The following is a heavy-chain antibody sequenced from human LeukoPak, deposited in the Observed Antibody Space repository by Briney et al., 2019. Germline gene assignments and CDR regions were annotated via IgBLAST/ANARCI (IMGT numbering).Heavy chain of an antibody. Sequence: PSETLSLTCTVSGGSISSYYWSWIRQPPGKGLEWIGYIYYSGSTNYNPSLKSRVTISVDTSKNQFSLKLSSVTAADTAVYYCARHGPLRPENYYYGMDVWGQGTTVTVSS. V-gene: IGHV4-59*08. CDR2: IYYSGST. CDR3: ARHGPLRPENYYYGMDV. CDR1: GGSISSYY. J-gene: IGHJ6*02. D-gene: IGHD5/OR15-5a*01.